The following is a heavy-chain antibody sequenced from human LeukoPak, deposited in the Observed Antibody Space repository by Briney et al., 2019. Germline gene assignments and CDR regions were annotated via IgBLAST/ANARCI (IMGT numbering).Heavy chain of an antibody. CDR3: ARAVYYGSGSRGYFDY. CDR1: GDSVSSNSAA. CDR2: TYYRSRWYN. Sequence: SQTLSLTCAISGDSVSSNSAARNWLRRSPSRGLEWLGRTYYRSRWYNDYAVSVKSRITINPDTSKNQFSLQLNSVTPEDTAVYYCARAVYYGSGSRGYFDYWGQGTLVTVSS. J-gene: IGHJ4*02. D-gene: IGHD3-10*01. V-gene: IGHV6-1*01.